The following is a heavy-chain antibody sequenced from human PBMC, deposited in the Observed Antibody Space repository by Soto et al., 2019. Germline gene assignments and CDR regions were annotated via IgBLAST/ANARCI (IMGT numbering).Heavy chain of an antibody. J-gene: IGHJ6*02. Sequence: EVLLVESGGGLVKPGGSLRLSCAASGFTFSDYTMNWVRQAPGKGLEWVSLITATGSFIYQADSVKGRFTISRDNAKNSLYLQMNSLRDEDTAVYYCARDLPRAGDYAMEVWGQGTTVTVSS. CDR2: ITATGSFI. V-gene: IGHV3-21*02. D-gene: IGHD2-2*01. CDR3: ARDLPRAGDYAMEV. CDR1: GFTFSDYT.